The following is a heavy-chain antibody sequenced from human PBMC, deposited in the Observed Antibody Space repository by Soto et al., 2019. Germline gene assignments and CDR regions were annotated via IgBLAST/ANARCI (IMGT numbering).Heavy chain of an antibody. V-gene: IGHV3-30*18. CDR2: TSYDGSNK. CDR1: GFTFSNYG. J-gene: IGHJ3*02. Sequence: PGGSLRLSCAASGFTFSNYGMHWVRQAPGKGLEWVAVTSYDGSNKYYADSLKGRFTISRDNSRNTLFLQMNSLRPEDTALYYCAKDLRYDILTGYYMGVGGSAIWGQGTMVTVSS. CDR3: AKDLRYDILTGYYMGVGGSAI. D-gene: IGHD3-9*01.